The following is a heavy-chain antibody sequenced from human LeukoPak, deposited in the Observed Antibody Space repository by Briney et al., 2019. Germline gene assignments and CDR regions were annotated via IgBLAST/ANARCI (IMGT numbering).Heavy chain of an antibody. CDR2: IWYDGSNK. CDR3: ARNYGSGSYYPDY. D-gene: IGHD3-10*01. V-gene: IGHV3-33*01. J-gene: IGHJ4*02. Sequence: PGRSLRLSCAASGFTFSSYGMHWVRQAPGKGLEWVAVIWYDGSNKYYADSAKGRFTISRDNSKNTLYLQMNSLRAEDTAVYYCARNYGSGSYYPDYWGQGTLVTVSS. CDR1: GFTFSSYG.